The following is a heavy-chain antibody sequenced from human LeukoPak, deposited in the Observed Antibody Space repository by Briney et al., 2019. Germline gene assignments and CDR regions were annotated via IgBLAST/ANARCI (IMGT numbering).Heavy chain of an antibody. V-gene: IGHV1-18*01. CDR1: GYTFTSYG. CDR3: ARLYSSSWYGGDYFDY. D-gene: IGHD6-13*01. J-gene: IGHJ4*02. Sequence: ASVKVSCKASGYTFTSYGISWVRQAPGQGLEWMGWISAYNGNTNYAQKLQGRVTMTTDTSTSTAYMELRSLRSDDTAVYCCARLYSSSWYGGDYFDYWGQGTLVTVSS. CDR2: ISAYNGNT.